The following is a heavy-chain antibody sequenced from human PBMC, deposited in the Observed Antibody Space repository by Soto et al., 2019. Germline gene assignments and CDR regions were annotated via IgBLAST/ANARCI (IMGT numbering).Heavy chain of an antibody. Sequence: SETLSLTCTVSGDSISSYYWSWIRQPPGKGLEWIGYIHYSGSTNYNPSLKSRVTISVDRSKNQFSLKLSSVTAADTAVYYCARGQVVAAQRWGQGTLVTVSS. CDR1: GDSISSYY. V-gene: IGHV4-59*12. D-gene: IGHD2-15*01. J-gene: IGHJ4*02. CDR3: ARGQVVAAQR. CDR2: IHYSGST.